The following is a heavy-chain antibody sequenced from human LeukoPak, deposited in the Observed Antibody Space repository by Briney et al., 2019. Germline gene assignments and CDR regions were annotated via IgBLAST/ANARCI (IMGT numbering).Heavy chain of an antibody. CDR1: GFSISSGYY. V-gene: IGHV4-38-2*02. CDR2: VYHTGGT. J-gene: IGHJ4*02. CDR3: ARISRWGPY. D-gene: IGHD3-16*01. Sequence: SETLSLTCTVSGFSISSGYYWAWIRQPPGKGLEWIGSVYHTGGTYYNPSLKSRVTISVDTSRNQFSLNLSSVTAADTAVYYCARISRWGPYWGQGTLVTVSS.